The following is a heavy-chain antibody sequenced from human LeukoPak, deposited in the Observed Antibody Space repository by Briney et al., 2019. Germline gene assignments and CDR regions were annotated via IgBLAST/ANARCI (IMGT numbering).Heavy chain of an antibody. CDR1: GYSFTDYY. CDR3: ARDRAAGGWECGPY. Sequence: AASVKVSCKTSGYSFTDYYIHWVRQAPGQGLEWMGRINPHIGGTNAAQKFQGRVTMTRDTSISTAYMELSGLASDDTAVYYCARDRAAGGWECGPYWGQGTLVTVSS. D-gene: IGHD1-26*01. J-gene: IGHJ4*02. CDR2: INPHIGGT. V-gene: IGHV1-2*06.